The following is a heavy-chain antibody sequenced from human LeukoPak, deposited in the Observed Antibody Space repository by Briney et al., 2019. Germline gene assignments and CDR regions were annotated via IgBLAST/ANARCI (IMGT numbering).Heavy chain of an antibody. J-gene: IGHJ4*02. V-gene: IGHV3-33*01. Sequence: PGGSLRLSCAASGFSFSNYDMHWVRQAPGKGLEWVAIIWFDGSDKYYGDSVKGRFTISRDNSKNTLYLQMNSLRVEDTSMYYCARAAYDSSGYLTLWGRGTLVTVSS. CDR3: ARAAYDSSGYLTL. CDR2: IWFDGSDK. CDR1: GFSFSNYD. D-gene: IGHD3-22*01.